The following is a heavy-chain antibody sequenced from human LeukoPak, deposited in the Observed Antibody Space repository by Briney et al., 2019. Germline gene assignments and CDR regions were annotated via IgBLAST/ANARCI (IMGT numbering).Heavy chain of an antibody. CDR3: EKCGLRYCSSTSCSNQLDY. V-gene: IGHV3-30*02. J-gene: IGHJ4*02. CDR2: IRYDGSNK. CDR1: GFTFSSYG. D-gene: IGHD2-2*01. Sequence: GGSLRLSCAASGFTFSSYGMHWVRQAPGKGLEWVAFIRYDGSNKYYADSVKGRFTISRDNSKNTLYLQMNSLRAEDTAVYYCEKCGLRYCSSTSCSNQLDYWGQGTLVTVSS.